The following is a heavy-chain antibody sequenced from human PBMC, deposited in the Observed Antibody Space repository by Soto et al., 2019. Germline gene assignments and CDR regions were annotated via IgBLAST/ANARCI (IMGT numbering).Heavy chain of an antibody. CDR3: AREMPSITITYYGLDV. CDR2: LSTSGTT. D-gene: IGHD2-2*01. CDR1: GGSITSYY. Sequence: QVQLQESGPGLVKPSETLSLTCTVSGGSITSYYWSWIRQPAGKGLEWIGRLSTSGTTNYNPSLESRVTVSLDTSKHQLSLMLSSVTAADTAVYYCAREMPSITITYYGLDVWGQGTTVIVSS. J-gene: IGHJ6*02. V-gene: IGHV4-4*07.